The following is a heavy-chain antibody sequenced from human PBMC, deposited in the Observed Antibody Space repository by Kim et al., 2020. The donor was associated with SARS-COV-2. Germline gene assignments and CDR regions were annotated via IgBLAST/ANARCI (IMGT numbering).Heavy chain of an antibody. CDR3: ATKPLMATIGNYHYYALDV. CDR2: FDLEDGES. V-gene: IGHV1-24*01. J-gene: IGHJ6*02. D-gene: IGHD5-12*01. Sequence: ASVKVSCKVSGSTLTDVSMHWVRQAPGKGLEWVGAFDLEDGESIYAQKFQGRVIMTEDTSTDTAYMELSSLTSEDTAVYYCATKPLMATIGNYHYYALDVWGQGTTVTVSS. CDR1: GSTLTDVS.